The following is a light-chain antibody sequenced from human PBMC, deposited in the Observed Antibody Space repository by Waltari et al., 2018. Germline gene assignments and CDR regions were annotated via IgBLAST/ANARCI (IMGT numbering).Light chain of an antibody. CDR3: QRYGSSPPT. CDR1: QSVSSSY. CDR2: GAS. J-gene: IGKJ1*01. Sequence: EIVLTQSPGTLSLSPGERATLSCRASQSVSSSYLAWYQQKPGQAPRLLIYGASSRATGIPDKVSGSGSGTDFTRTISRLEPEDFAVYYCQRYGSSPPTFGQGTKVEIK. V-gene: IGKV3-20*01.